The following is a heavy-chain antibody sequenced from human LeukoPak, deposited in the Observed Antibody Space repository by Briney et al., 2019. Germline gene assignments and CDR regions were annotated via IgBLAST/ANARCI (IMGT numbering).Heavy chain of an antibody. CDR1: GFTFDDYT. V-gene: IGHV3-43*01. D-gene: IGHD3-22*01. CDR2: ISWDGGST. CDR3: AKDQGSSGYTDRDKYYLDY. Sequence: GGSLRLSCAASGFTFDDYTMHWVRQAPGKGLEWVSLISWDGGSTYYADSVKGRFTISRDNSKNSLYLQMNSLRTEDTALYYCAKDQGSSGYTDRDKYYLDYWGQGTLVTVSS. J-gene: IGHJ4*02.